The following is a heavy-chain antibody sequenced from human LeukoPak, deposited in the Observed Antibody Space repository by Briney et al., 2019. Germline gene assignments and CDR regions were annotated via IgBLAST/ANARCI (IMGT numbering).Heavy chain of an antibody. Sequence: PGGSLRLSCAASGFTFSSYAMSWVRQAPGKGLEWVGFLRTKAYGGTTEYAASVKGRFIISRDDSKSVAYLQMNSLKIEDTAFYYCSRPYYYESSGHYATPDYWGQGTLVTVSS. CDR2: LRTKAYGGTT. CDR3: SRPYYYESSGHYATPDY. CDR1: GFTFSSYA. J-gene: IGHJ4*02. D-gene: IGHD3-22*01. V-gene: IGHV3-49*04.